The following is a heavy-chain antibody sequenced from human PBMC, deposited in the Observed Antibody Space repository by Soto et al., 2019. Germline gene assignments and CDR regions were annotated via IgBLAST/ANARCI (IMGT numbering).Heavy chain of an antibody. CDR2: ISYDGSNK. CDR3: AKNLQQPRIYYYYGMDV. D-gene: IGHD6-13*01. CDR1: GFTFSSYG. V-gene: IGHV3-30*18. J-gene: IGHJ6*02. Sequence: PGGSLRLSCAASGFTFSSYGMHWVRQAPGKGLEWVAVISYDGSNKYYADSVKGRFTISRDNSKNTLYLQMNSLRAEDTAVYYCAKNLQQPRIYYYYGMDVWGQGTTVTVSS.